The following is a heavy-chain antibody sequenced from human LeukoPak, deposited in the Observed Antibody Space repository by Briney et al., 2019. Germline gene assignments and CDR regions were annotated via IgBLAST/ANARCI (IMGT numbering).Heavy chain of an antibody. CDR3: AGPGIAVAGTGEYYYGMDV. CDR1: GGSISSSSYY. CDR2: IYYSGST. Sequence: PSETLSLTCTVSGGSISSSSYYWGWIRQPPGKGLEWIGSIYYSGSTYYNPSLKSRVTISVDTSKNQFSLKLSSVTAADTAVYYCAGPGIAVAGTGEYYYGMDVWGQGTTVTVSS. J-gene: IGHJ6*02. D-gene: IGHD6-19*01. V-gene: IGHV4-39*07.